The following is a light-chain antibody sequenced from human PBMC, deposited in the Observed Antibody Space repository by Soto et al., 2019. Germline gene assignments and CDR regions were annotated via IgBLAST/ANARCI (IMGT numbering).Light chain of an antibody. CDR2: DAS. CDR3: QQYGSSPSWT. Sequence: EIVLTQSPGTLSLSPGERATLSCRASQSVSSSYLAWYQQKPGQTPRLLIYDASTRATDIPARFSGSGSGTDFTLTISSLEPEDFAVYYCQQYGSSPSWTFGQGTKVDIK. V-gene: IGKV3-20*01. J-gene: IGKJ1*01. CDR1: QSVSSSY.